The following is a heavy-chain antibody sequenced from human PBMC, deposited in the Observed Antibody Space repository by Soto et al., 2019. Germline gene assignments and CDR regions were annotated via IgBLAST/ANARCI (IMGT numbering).Heavy chain of an antibody. Sequence: QVQLQESGPGLVKPSETLSLTCTVSGGSVSSGSYYWSWIRQPPGKGLEWIGYIYYSGSTNYNPYLKSRVTISVDTSKNQFSLKLSSVTAADTAVYYCAREMVVTATRRGWFDPWGQGTLVTVSS. V-gene: IGHV4-61*01. CDR3: AREMVVTATRRGWFDP. CDR2: IYYSGST. CDR1: GGSVSSGSYY. J-gene: IGHJ5*02. D-gene: IGHD2-21*02.